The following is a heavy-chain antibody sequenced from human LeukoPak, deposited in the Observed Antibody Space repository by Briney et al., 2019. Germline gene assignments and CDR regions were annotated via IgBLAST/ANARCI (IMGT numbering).Heavy chain of an antibody. V-gene: IGHV3-21*01. Sequence: RGSLRLSCAASGFTFSSYSMNWVRQAPGRGLEWVSSISSISSYIYYADSVKGRFTISRDNAKNSLYLQMNRLRAEDTAVYYCARLAAAGTGDYWGQGTLVTVSS. CDR3: ARLAAAGTGDY. D-gene: IGHD6-13*01. CDR1: GFTFSSYS. CDR2: ISSISSYI. J-gene: IGHJ4*02.